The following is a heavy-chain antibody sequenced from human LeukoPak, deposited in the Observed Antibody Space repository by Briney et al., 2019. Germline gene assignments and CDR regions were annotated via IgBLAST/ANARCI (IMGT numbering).Heavy chain of an antibody. D-gene: IGHD3-22*01. Sequence: GGSLRLSCAASGFTFDDYTMHWVRQVPGKGLEWVSLIGWDGSSTSYADSMKGRFTISRDNSRNSLYLQMNSLRTEDTALYYCAKGSTDYDSSNYYLGYWGQGTLVTVSS. J-gene: IGHJ4*02. CDR1: GFTFDDYT. CDR3: AKGSTDYDSSNYYLGY. CDR2: IGWDGSST. V-gene: IGHV3-43*01.